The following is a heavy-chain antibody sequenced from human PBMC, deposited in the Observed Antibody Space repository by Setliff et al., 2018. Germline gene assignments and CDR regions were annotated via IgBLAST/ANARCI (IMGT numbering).Heavy chain of an antibody. Sequence: PGGSLRLSCEASGFVFASYNMIWVRQAPGKGLEWVSALGSANNNIVYADSVKGRFTISRDNAKSSLFLQMNSLRAEDTAFYYCASSRTWIPVLDYCGKGTLVTVSS. V-gene: IGHV3-21*06. D-gene: IGHD5-18*01. CDR1: GFVFASYN. J-gene: IGHJ4*02. CDR2: LGSANNNI. CDR3: ASSRTWIPVLDY.